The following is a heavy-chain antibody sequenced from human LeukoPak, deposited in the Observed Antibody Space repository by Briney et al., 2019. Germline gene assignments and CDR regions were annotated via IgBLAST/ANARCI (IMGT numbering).Heavy chain of an antibody. CDR1: GGSISSYY. CDR3: AASTGSGSYFDYYYYGMDV. Sequence: SETLSLTCTVAGGSISSYYWSWIRQPPGKGLEWIGYIYYSGSTNYNPSLKSRVTISVDTSKNQFSLKLSSVTAADTAVYYCAASTGSGSYFDYYYYGMDVWGQGTTVTVSS. V-gene: IGHV4-59*01. D-gene: IGHD3-10*01. J-gene: IGHJ6*02. CDR2: IYYSGST.